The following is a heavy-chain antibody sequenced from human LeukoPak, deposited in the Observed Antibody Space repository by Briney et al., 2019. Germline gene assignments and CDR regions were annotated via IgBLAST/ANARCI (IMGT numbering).Heavy chain of an antibody. V-gene: IGHV3-23*01. J-gene: IGHJ4*02. CDR3: AKDPGYSSSWNY. CDR1: GFTFTSFA. CDR2: ISRSGVAT. Sequence: GGSLRLSCAASGFTFTSFAMSWVRQAPGKGLEWVSTISRSGVATYYANSVKGRFTISRDNSKNTLYLQMNSLRAEDTAVYYCAKDPGYSSSWNYWGQGTLVTVSS. D-gene: IGHD6-13*01.